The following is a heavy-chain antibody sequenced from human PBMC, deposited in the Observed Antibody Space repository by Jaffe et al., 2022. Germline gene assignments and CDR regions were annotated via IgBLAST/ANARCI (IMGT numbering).Heavy chain of an antibody. V-gene: IGHV3-30*02. J-gene: IGHJ3*02. CDR2: IRYDGSNK. D-gene: IGHD3-9*01. CDR3: AKEIPTYYDILTGYYDDAFDI. CDR1: GFTFSSYG. Sequence: QVQLVESGGGVVQPGGSLRLSCAASGFTFSSYGMHWVRQAPGKGLEWVAFIRYDGSNKYYADSVKGRFTISRDNSKNTLYLQMNSLRAEDTAVYYCAKEIPTYYDILTGYYDDAFDIWGQGTMVTVSS.